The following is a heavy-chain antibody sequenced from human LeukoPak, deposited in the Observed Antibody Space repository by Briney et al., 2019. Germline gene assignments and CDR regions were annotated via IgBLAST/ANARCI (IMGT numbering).Heavy chain of an antibody. CDR1: GGSISSSSYY. J-gene: IGHJ3*02. Sequence: SETLSLTCTVSGGSISSSSYYWGWIRQPPGKGLEWIGSIYYSGSTYYNPSLKSRVTISVDTSTNQFSLKLSSVTAADTAVYYCARHDWYYDSMDAFDIWGQGTMVTVSS. CDR2: IYYSGST. V-gene: IGHV4-39*01. CDR3: ARHDWYYDSMDAFDI. D-gene: IGHD3-22*01.